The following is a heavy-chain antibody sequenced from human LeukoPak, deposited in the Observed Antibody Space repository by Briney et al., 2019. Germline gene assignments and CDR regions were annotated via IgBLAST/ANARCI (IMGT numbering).Heavy chain of an antibody. CDR1: GFTFSSYA. CDR2: ISGSGGST. Sequence: VGSLRLPCAASGFTFSSYAMSWVRQAPGKGLEWVSAISGSGGSTYYADSVKGRFTISRDNSKNTLYLQMNSLRAGDTAVYYCAYKWELSHWGQGTLVTVSS. J-gene: IGHJ4*02. CDR3: AYKWELSH. D-gene: IGHD1-26*01. V-gene: IGHV3-23*01.